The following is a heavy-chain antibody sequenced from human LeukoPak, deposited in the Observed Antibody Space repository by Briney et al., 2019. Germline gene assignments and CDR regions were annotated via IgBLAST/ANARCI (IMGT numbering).Heavy chain of an antibody. CDR3: AELGITMIGGV. CDR2: INHSGGT. CDR1: GGSFSGYY. D-gene: IGHD3-10*02. V-gene: IGHV4-34*01. Sequence: SETLSLTCAVYGGSFSGYYWSWIRQPPGKGLEWIGEINHSGGTNYNPSLKSRVTTSVDTSKKQFSLTLSSVTAADTAVYYCAELGITMIGGVWGKGTTVTISS. J-gene: IGHJ6*04.